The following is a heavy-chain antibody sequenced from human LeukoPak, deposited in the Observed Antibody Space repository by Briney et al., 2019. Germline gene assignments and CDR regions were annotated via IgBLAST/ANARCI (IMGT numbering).Heavy chain of an antibody. D-gene: IGHD1-14*01. CDR1: GSTFSSYS. J-gene: IGHJ4*02. Sequence: GGSLRLSCAASGSTFSSYSMYWLRQAPGKGLEWISVISGGGSSTYYADSVRGRFSISRDNSKNTLFLQMNSLRAEDTAVYYCAKGGATTNRYEYFDYWGQGVLVTVSS. V-gene: IGHV3-23*01. CDR2: ISGGGSST. CDR3: AKGGATTNRYEYFDY.